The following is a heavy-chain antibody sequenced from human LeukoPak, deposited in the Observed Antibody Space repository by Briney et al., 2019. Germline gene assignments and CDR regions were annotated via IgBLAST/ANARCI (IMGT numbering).Heavy chain of an antibody. CDR1: GGSISSYY. J-gene: IGHJ4*02. Sequence: SETLSLTCTVSGGSISSYYWSWIRQPPGKGLEWIGDIYYSGSANYNPSLKSRVTISVDTSKNPFSLKLSSVTAADTAVYYCARRQVGGYLFDYWGQGTLVTVSS. D-gene: IGHD3-10*01. CDR2: IYYSGSA. CDR3: ARRQVGGYLFDY. V-gene: IGHV4-59*01.